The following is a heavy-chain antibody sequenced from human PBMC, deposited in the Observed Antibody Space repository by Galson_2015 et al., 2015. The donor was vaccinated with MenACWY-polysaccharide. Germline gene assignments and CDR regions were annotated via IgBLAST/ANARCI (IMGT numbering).Heavy chain of an antibody. CDR3: ARSPRDIVVVPAAIRYYYYMDV. D-gene: IGHD2-2*02. CDR2: IYWDDDK. CDR1: GFSLSTSGVG. Sequence: PALVKPTQTLTVTCTFSGFSLSTSGVGVGWIRQPPGKALEWLALIYWDDDKRYSPSLKSRLTITKDTSKSQVVLTMTNMDPVDTATYYCARSPRDIVVVPAAIRYYYYMDVWGKGTTVTVSS. J-gene: IGHJ6*03. V-gene: IGHV2-5*02.